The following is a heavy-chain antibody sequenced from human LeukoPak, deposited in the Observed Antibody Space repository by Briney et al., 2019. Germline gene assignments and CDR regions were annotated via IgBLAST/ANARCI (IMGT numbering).Heavy chain of an antibody. J-gene: IGHJ3*02. D-gene: IGHD5-24*01. CDR2: IIPIFGTA. V-gene: IGHV1-69*13. CDR1: GGTFSSYA. Sequence: SVKVSCKASGGTFSSYAVSWVRQAPGQGLEWMGGIIPIFGTANYAQKFQGRVTITADESTSTAYMELSSLRSEDTAVYYCARGRGDGYNSGAFDIWGQGTMVTVSS. CDR3: ARGRGDGYNSGAFDI.